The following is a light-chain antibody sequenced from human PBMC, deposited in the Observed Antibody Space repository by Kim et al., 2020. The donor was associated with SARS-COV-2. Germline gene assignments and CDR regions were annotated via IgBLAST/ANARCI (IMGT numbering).Light chain of an antibody. CDR1: QSVSSSY. J-gene: IGKJ2*01. CDR2: GAS. Sequence: PGERATLSCRASQSVSSSYLAWYQQKPGQAPRLLIYGASSRATGIPDRFSGSGSGTDFTLTISRLEPEDFAVYYCQQYGSSPPKYTFGQGTKLEIK. CDR3: QQYGSSPPKYT. V-gene: IGKV3-20*01.